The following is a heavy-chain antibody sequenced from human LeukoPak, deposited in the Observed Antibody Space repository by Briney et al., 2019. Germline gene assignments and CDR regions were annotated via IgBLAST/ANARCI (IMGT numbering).Heavy chain of an antibody. CDR3: ARYCSSTSCYDRWFDP. J-gene: IGHJ5*02. CDR1: GFTFSSYW. D-gene: IGHD2-2*01. CDR2: INSDGSST. V-gene: IGHV3-74*01. Sequence: GGSLRLSCAASGFTFSSYWMHWVRQAPGKGLVWVSRINSDGSSTSYADSVKGRFTISGDNAKNTLYLQMNSLRAEDTAVYYCARYCSSTSCYDRWFDPWGQGTLVTVSS.